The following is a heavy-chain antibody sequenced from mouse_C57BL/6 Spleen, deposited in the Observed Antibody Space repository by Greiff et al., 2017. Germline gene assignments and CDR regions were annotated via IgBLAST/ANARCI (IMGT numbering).Heavy chain of an antibody. CDR2: ISYDGSN. J-gene: IGHJ4*01. D-gene: IGHD2-12*01. CDR1: GYSITSGYY. CDR3: ARDPRDYSAYYYAMDY. Sequence: VQLKQSGPGLVKPSQSLSLTCSVTGYSITSGYYWNWIRQFPGNKLEWMGYISYDGSNNYNPSLKNRISITRDTSKNQFFLKLNSVTTEDTATYYCARDPRDYSAYYYAMDYWGQGTSGTVSS. V-gene: IGHV3-6*01.